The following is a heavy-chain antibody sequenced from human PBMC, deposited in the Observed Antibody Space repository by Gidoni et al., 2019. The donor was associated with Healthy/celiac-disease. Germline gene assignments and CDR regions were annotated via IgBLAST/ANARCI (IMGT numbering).Heavy chain of an antibody. CDR3: GCLSGEFDY. D-gene: IGHD3-3*01. Sequence: EVQLVESGGGLVQPGGSLSLSCSACGFTFITYEMNWVRQAPGKGLEWVSNISSSGSTIYYADSVKGRFTISRDNAKNSLYLQMNSLRAEDTAVYYCGCLSGEFDYWGQGTLVTVSS. J-gene: IGHJ4*02. CDR2: ISSSGSTI. V-gene: IGHV3-48*03. CDR1: GFTFITYE.